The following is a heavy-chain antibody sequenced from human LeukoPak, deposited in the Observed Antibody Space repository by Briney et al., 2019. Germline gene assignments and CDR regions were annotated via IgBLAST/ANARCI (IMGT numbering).Heavy chain of an antibody. D-gene: IGHD6-19*01. Sequence: GASVKVSCKASGYTFTGYYMHWVRQAPGQGLEWMGRINPNSGGTNYAQKFQGRVTMTRDTSISTAYMELSRLRSDDTAVYYCARGYSSGFDSCDYWGQGTLVTVSS. V-gene: IGHV1-2*06. CDR3: ARGYSSGFDSCDY. J-gene: IGHJ4*02. CDR1: GYTFTGYY. CDR2: INPNSGGT.